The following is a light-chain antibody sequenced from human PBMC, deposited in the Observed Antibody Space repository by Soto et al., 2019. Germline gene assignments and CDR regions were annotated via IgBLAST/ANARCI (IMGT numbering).Light chain of an antibody. CDR1: SSNIGNNY. Sequence: QSVLTQPPSASGTPGQRITISCSGGSSNIGNNYVYWYQLVPGTAPKLLIYSDVQRPSGVPDRFSGSRSGTSASLAISGLRSHDEADYYCAAWDDSLGVVTFGGGTKLTVL. J-gene: IGLJ2*01. V-gene: IGLV1-47*02. CDR3: AAWDDSLGVVT. CDR2: SDV.